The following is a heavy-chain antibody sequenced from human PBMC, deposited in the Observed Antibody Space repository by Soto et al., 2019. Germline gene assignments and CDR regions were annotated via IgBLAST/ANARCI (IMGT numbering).Heavy chain of an antibody. CDR2: IIPIFGTA. Sequence: ASVKVSCKASGGTFSSYAISWVRQAPGQGLEWMGGIIPIFGTANYAQKFQGRVTITADKSTSTAYMELSSLRSEDTAVYYCASYLDYYDSSGYYDARAFDIWGEGTMVTVS. CDR3: ASYLDYYDSSGYYDARAFDI. J-gene: IGHJ3*02. CDR1: GGTFSSYA. D-gene: IGHD3-22*01. V-gene: IGHV1-69*06.